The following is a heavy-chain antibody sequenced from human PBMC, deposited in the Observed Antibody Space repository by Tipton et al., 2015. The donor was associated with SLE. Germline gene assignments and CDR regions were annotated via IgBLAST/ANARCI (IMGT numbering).Heavy chain of an antibody. J-gene: IGHJ4*02. V-gene: IGHV3-7*02. Sequence: GSLRLSCAASGFTFSSYWMSWVRQAPGKGLEWVANIKQDGSEKYYVDSVKGRFTISRDNAKNSLYLQMNSLRAEDTAVYYCARGPPLYYYDSGSYKYWGQGTLVTVSS. CDR2: IKQDGSEK. CDR1: GFTFSSYW. CDR3: ARGPPLYYYDSGSYKY. D-gene: IGHD3-10*01.